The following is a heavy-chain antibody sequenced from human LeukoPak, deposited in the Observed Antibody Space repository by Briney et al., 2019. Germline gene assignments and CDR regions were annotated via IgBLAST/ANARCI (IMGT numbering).Heavy chain of an antibody. Sequence: GGSLRLSCAGSGFTFSSYAMTWVRQAPGKGLEWVSAISGSGDDTYYADSVKGRFTISRDNSKNTLYLQMNSLRAEDTAVYYCAKDKIRWYAPYSFDYWGQGTLVTVSS. V-gene: IGHV3-23*01. CDR3: AKDKIRWYAPYSFDY. D-gene: IGHD4-23*01. J-gene: IGHJ4*02. CDR2: ISGSGDDT. CDR1: GFTFSSYA.